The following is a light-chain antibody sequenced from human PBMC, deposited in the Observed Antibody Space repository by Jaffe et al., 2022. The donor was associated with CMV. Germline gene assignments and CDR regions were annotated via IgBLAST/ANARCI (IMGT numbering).Light chain of an antibody. CDR1: QSVTSSY. CDR2: GAS. Sequence: EIVLTQSPGTLSLSPGERVTLSCRASQSVTSSYLAWYQQKPGQAPRLLMYGASGRATGIPDRFSGSGSGTDFTLTISRLEPEDFAVYYCQQYSSSPITFGQGTRLEIK. J-gene: IGKJ5*01. CDR3: QQYSSSPIT. V-gene: IGKV3-20*01.